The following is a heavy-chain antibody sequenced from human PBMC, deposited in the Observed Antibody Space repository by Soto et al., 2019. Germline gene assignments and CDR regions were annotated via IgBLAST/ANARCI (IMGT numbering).Heavy chain of an antibody. CDR3: ARVVSSWYAESMISAFDI. CDR2: ISAYNGNT. J-gene: IGHJ3*02. Sequence: ASVKVSCKASGYTFTSYGISWVRQAPGQGLEWMRWISAYNGNTNYAQKLQGRVTMTTDTSTSTAYMELRGLRSDDTAVYYCARVVSSWYAESMISAFDIWGQGTMVTVSS. CDR1: GYTFTSYG. D-gene: IGHD6-13*01. V-gene: IGHV1-18*01.